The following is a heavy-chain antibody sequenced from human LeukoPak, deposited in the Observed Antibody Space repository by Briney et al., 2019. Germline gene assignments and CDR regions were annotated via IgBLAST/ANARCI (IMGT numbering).Heavy chain of an antibody. CDR1: GFTFSNYG. CDR2: VSHDGTVQ. D-gene: IGHD1-1*01. J-gene: IGHJ4*02. CDR3: AKETSERAATSLDC. Sequence: GRSLRLSCAASGFTFSNYGMQWVRQTPGKEPEWVAVVSHDGTVQFYADSVKGRFTISRDNSKNTLSLQMNSLRAEDTAVYYCAKETSERAATSLDCWGQGTLVTVSS. V-gene: IGHV3-30*18.